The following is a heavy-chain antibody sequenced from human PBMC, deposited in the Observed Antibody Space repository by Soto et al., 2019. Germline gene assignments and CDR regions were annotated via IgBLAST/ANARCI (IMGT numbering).Heavy chain of an antibody. Sequence: QVQLVESGGGVVQPGRSLRLSCAASGFTFRSNGMHWVRQAPGKGLEWVATIWYDSSNKYYADSVKGRFTISRDNSKNXLYLHMNNLRAEDTGIYYCAKEGNIGSSSWYYFDYWGQGTLVTVSS. J-gene: IGHJ4*02. V-gene: IGHV3-33*06. CDR2: IWYDSSNK. D-gene: IGHD6-13*01. CDR1: GFTFRSNG. CDR3: AKEGNIGSSSWYYFDY.